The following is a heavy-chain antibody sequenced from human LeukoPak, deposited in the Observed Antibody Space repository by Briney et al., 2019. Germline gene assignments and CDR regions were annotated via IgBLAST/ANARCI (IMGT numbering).Heavy chain of an antibody. CDR3: ARDFSRLGGYNHLGWFDP. Sequence: GGSLRHSCAASGFTVSSNYMSWVRQAPGKGLEWVSVIYSGGSTYYAGSVKGRFTISRDNSKNTLYLQMNSLRAEDTAVYYCARDFSRLGGYNHLGWFDPWGQGTLVTVSS. CDR2: IYSGGST. CDR1: GFTVSSNY. V-gene: IGHV3-66*02. J-gene: IGHJ5*02. D-gene: IGHD5-24*01.